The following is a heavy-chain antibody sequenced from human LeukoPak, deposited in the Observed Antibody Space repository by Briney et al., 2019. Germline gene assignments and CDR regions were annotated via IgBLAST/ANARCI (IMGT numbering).Heavy chain of an antibody. V-gene: IGHV3-23*01. Sequence: GGSLRLSCAASGFTFSSYAMGWVRQAPGKGLEWVSDVSGSGTSTNYADSVKGRLTISRDNSKNTLYLQMNNLRAEDTAVYYCAKVGRASWAPYYFDYWGQGTLVTVSS. D-gene: IGHD2-2*01. CDR2: VSGSGTST. CDR1: GFTFSSYA. J-gene: IGHJ4*02. CDR3: AKVGRASWAPYYFDY.